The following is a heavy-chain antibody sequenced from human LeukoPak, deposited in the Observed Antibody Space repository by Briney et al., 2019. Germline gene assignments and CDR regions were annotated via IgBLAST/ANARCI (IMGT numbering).Heavy chain of an antibody. V-gene: IGHV4-34*01. CDR2: INHSGST. CDR1: GGSFSGYY. Sequence: SETLSLTCAVYGGSFSGYYWSWIRQPPGKGLEWIGEINHSGSTNYNPSLKSRVTISVDTSKNQFSLKLSSVTAADTAVYYCARRRIAAAGKFGAFDIWGQGTMVTVSS. J-gene: IGHJ3*02. D-gene: IGHD6-13*01. CDR3: ARRRIAAAGKFGAFDI.